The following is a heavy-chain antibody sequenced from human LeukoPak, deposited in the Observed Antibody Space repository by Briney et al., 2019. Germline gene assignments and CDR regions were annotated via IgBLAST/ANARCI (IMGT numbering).Heavy chain of an antibody. CDR3: AKDREYSYVYDAFDI. Sequence: HGGSLRLSCAASGFTFRSFALSWVRQAPGKGLEWVSGMSGSGGSTYSADSVKGPFTISRDNSRNTLYLQMNTLRAEDTAVYYCAKDREYSYVYDAFDIWGQGTLVTVSS. V-gene: IGHV3-23*01. CDR2: MSGSGGST. J-gene: IGHJ3*02. CDR1: GFTFRSFA. D-gene: IGHD3-16*01.